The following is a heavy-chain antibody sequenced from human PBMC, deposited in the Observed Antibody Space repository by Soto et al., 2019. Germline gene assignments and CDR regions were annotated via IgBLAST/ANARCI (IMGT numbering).Heavy chain of an antibody. CDR2: IYWDDDK. CDR3: AYSRYTGRGVDY. J-gene: IGHJ4*02. Sequence: QITLKESGPTLVKPTQTLTLTCTFSGFSLSTSGVGVGWIRQPPGKALEWLALIYWDDDKRYSPSLKSRLTITKDTSKNQVVLTMANMDPVDTATYYCAYSRYTGRGVDYWGQGTLVTVSS. CDR1: GFSLSTSGVG. D-gene: IGHD3-10*01. V-gene: IGHV2-5*02.